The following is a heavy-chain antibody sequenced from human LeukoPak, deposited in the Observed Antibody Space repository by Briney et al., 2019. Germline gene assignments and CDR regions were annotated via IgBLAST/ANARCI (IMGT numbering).Heavy chain of an antibody. CDR3: ASDRPIAAAGTAFDY. D-gene: IGHD6-13*01. CDR1: GFTFSSYA. V-gene: IGHV3-30*01. Sequence: GGSLRLSCAASGFTFSSYAMHWVRQAPGKGLEWVAVISYDGSNKYYADSVKGRFTISRDNSKNTLYLQMNSLRAEDTAVYYCASDRPIAAAGTAFDYWGQGTLVTVSS. J-gene: IGHJ4*02. CDR2: ISYDGSNK.